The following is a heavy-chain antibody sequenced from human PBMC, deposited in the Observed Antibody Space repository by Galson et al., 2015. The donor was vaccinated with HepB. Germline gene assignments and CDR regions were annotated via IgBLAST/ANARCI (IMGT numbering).Heavy chain of an antibody. CDR2: ISGSGGST. V-gene: IGHV3-23*01. J-gene: IGHJ3*02. CDR3: AKDFNTDDSSGYYYGDAFDI. D-gene: IGHD3-22*01. Sequence: SYAMSWVRQAPGKGLEWVSAISGSGGSTYYADSVKGRFTISRDNSKNTLYLQMNSLRAEDTAVYYCAKDFNTDDSSGYYYGDAFDIWGQGTMVTVSS. CDR1: SYA.